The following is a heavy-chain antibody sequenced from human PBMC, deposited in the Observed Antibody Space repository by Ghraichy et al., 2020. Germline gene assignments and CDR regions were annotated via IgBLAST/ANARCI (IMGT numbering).Heavy chain of an antibody. D-gene: IGHD6-19*01. CDR1: GGSISSYY. CDR2: IYYSGST. Sequence: SETLSLTCTVSGGSISSYYWSWIRQPPGKGLEWIGYIYYSGSTNYNPSLKSRVTISVDTSKNQFSLKLSSVTAADTAVYYCAGQWPNPNWFDPWGQGTLVTVSS. CDR3: AGQWPNPNWFDP. J-gene: IGHJ5*02. V-gene: IGHV4-59*08.